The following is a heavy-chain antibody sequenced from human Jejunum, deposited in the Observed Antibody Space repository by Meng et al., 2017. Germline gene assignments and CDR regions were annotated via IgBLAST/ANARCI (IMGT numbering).Heavy chain of an antibody. CDR3: ARVNWTSSYWYFDL. D-gene: IGHD1-1*01. CDR2: IYYSGST. J-gene: IGHJ2*01. CDR1: GPSMGSGNYY. V-gene: IGHV4-31*01. Sequence: VSLEWWAPGLVKPSPTLSLTCTVSGPSMGSGNYYWTWIRQHPGKGLEWIGYIYYSGSTYSNPSLQSLVTIAIDMSENQFSLKLTSVTAADTAVYYCARVNWTSSYWYFDLWGRGTLVTVSS.